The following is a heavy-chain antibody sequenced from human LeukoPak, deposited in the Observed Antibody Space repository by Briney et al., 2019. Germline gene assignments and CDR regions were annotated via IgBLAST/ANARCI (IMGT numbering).Heavy chain of an antibody. V-gene: IGHV3-53*01. CDR2: IYSGGST. D-gene: IGHD4-17*01. CDR3: AKGGSTVTTSEYFQH. Sequence: PGGYLRLTCAASGFTFSDYYMSWLRQAPGKGLEWVSVIYSGGSTYYADSVKGRFTISRDNSKNTLYLQMNSLRAEDTAVYYCAKGGSTVTTSEYFQHWGQGTLVTVSS. J-gene: IGHJ1*01. CDR1: GFTFSDYY.